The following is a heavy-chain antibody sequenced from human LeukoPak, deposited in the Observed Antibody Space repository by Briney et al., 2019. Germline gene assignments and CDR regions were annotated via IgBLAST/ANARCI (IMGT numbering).Heavy chain of an antibody. J-gene: IGHJ4*02. D-gene: IGHD4-23*01. CDR1: GYTLTELS. V-gene: IGHV1-24*01. CDR3: ATAAGIWGDTVASRLDY. Sequence: SVKVSCKVSGYTLTELSMHWVRQAPGKGLEWMGGFDPEDGETIYAQKFQGRVTMTEDTSTDTAYMELSSLRSEDTAVYYCATAAGIWGDTVASRLDYWGQGTLVTVSS. CDR2: FDPEDGET.